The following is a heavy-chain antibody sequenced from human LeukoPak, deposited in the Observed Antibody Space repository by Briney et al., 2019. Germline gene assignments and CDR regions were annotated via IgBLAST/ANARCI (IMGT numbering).Heavy chain of an antibody. CDR1: GGSISSGSYY. D-gene: IGHD6-13*01. V-gene: IGHV4-61*02. Sequence: SETLSLTCTVSGGSISSGSYYWSWIRQPAGKGLEWIGRIYTSGSTNYNPSLKSRVTISVDTSKNQFSLKLNSVTPEDTAVYYCARGPRIAAAGMGPLGPSSWFDPWGQGTLVTVSS. CDR3: ARGPRIAAAGMGPLGPSSWFDP. J-gene: IGHJ5*02. CDR2: IYTSGST.